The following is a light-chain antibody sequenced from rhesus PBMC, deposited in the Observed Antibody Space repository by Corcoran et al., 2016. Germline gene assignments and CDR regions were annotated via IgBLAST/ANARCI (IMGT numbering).Light chain of an antibody. CDR1: QSLLDSDDGYTL. CDR2: DVS. Sequence: DIVMTQTPLSLPVTPGEPASISCRSSQSLLDSDDGYTLLDWYLQKPGQSPPLLIYDVSSRASGVPDRFSGSGSDTDFTLKIRRVEAEDVGVYYCMQSLEFPLTFGGGTKVEI. CDR3: MQSLEFPLT. J-gene: IGKJ4*01. V-gene: IGKV2-104*02.